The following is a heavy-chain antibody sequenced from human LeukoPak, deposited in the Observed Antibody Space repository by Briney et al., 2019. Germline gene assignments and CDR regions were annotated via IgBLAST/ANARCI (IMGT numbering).Heavy chain of an antibody. Sequence: PGGSLRLSCAASGFTFSDYYVSWIRQAPGKGLEWVSYISSSGSIRYYADSVKGRFTISRDNAKNSLYLQMNSLRAEDTAVYYCAKRYSNGHDAFDIWGQGTMVTVSS. CDR2: ISSSGSIR. D-gene: IGHD6-19*01. J-gene: IGHJ3*02. CDR1: GFTFSDYY. V-gene: IGHV3-11*04. CDR3: AKRYSNGHDAFDI.